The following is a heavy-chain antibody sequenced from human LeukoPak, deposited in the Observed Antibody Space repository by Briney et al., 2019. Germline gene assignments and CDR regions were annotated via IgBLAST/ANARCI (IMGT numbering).Heavy chain of an antibody. CDR1: GGSISSGDYY. D-gene: IGHD3-10*01. CDR3: AREQAYPDLVFSEVWFGELLIDY. CDR2: IYYSGST. Sequence: SETLSLTCTVSGGSISSGDYYWSWIRQPPGKGLEWIGYIYYSGSTYYNPSLKSRVTISVDTSKNQFSLKLSSVTAADTAVYYCAREQAYPDLVFSEVWFGELLIDYWGQGTLVTVSS. J-gene: IGHJ4*02. V-gene: IGHV4-30-4*01.